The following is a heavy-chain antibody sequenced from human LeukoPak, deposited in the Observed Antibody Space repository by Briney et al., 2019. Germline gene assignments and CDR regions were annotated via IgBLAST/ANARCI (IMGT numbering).Heavy chain of an antibody. CDR3: ARDPGIAATDP. CDR2: IYYSGST. D-gene: IGHD6-13*01. Sequence: SETLSLTCTVSGGSVSSGSYYWSWIRQPPGKGLEWIGYIYYSGSTNYNPSLKSRVTISVDTSKNQFSLKLSSVTAVDTAVYYCARDPGIAATDPWGQGTLVTVSS. V-gene: IGHV4-61*01. CDR1: GGSVSSGSYY. J-gene: IGHJ5*02.